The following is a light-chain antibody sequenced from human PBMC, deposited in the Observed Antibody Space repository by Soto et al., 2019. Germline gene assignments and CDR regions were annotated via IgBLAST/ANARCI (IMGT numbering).Light chain of an antibody. CDR1: QSVSTY. CDR2: DTS. Sequence: LVFTQSPVTLSLSPAARASLSCRASQSVSTYLALYRQTPGQAPRLLIYDTSNRATGVPPRFSGSRSGTDFTLTISSVEPEDFAVFYCHQRNTFGQGTRLEIK. J-gene: IGKJ5*01. V-gene: IGKV3-11*01. CDR3: HQRNT.